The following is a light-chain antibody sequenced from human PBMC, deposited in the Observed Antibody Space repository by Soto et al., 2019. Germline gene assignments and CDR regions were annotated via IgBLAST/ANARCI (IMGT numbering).Light chain of an antibody. V-gene: IGKV4-1*01. CDR1: QSVLNRSNKKNY. CDR2: LAS. CDR3: QQYYDSQWT. Sequence: DIVMTQSPDSLAVSLGERATINCKSSQSVLNRSNKKNYLAWYQQKSGQPPKFLIYLASTRESGVPDRFSGSGSGTDFTLTISSLQAEDVAVYYCQQYYDSQWTFGQGTKVEIK. J-gene: IGKJ1*01.